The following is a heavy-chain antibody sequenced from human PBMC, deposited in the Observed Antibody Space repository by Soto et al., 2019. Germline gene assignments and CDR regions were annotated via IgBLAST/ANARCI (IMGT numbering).Heavy chain of an antibody. Sequence: TLKLSFSASGCTFDDYAMHWVRQAPGKGQEWVASISWNSGSIGYADSVKGRFTISRDNAKNSLYLQINSLRDEDTAIYYCVRGGGGGQFEFWGQ. V-gene: IGHV3-9*01. CDR2: ISWNSGSI. CDR1: GCTFDDYA. J-gene: IGHJ1*01. D-gene: IGHD2-15*01. CDR3: VRGGGGGQFEF.